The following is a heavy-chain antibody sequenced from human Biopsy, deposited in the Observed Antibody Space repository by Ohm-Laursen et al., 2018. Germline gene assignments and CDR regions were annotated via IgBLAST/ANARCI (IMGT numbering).Heavy chain of an antibody. CDR2: IFYRGST. CDR3: ARDYDTSGYYYVS. Sequence: PSDTLSLTCTVSGGSISNNNYYWGWIRQPPGKGLEWIGSIFYRGSTHCKPSLKSRVNISVDTSKNQFSLKLNSVTAADTAVYYCARDYDTSGYYYVSWGQGTLVTVSS. D-gene: IGHD3-22*01. J-gene: IGHJ5*02. V-gene: IGHV4-39*01. CDR1: GGSISNNNYY.